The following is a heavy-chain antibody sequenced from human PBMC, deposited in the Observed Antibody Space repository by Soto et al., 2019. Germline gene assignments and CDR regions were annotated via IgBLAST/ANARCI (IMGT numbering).Heavy chain of an antibody. D-gene: IGHD2-2*01. V-gene: IGHV1-46*03. CDR2: INPSGGST. Sequence: ASVKVSCKASGYTFTSYYMHWVRQAPGQGLEWMGIINPSGGSTSYAQKFQGRVTMTRDTSTSTVYMELSSLRSEDTAVYYCARTRYCSSTSCYGEYYFDYWGQGTLVTVSS. CDR3: ARTRYCSSTSCYGEYYFDY. J-gene: IGHJ4*02. CDR1: GYTFTSYY.